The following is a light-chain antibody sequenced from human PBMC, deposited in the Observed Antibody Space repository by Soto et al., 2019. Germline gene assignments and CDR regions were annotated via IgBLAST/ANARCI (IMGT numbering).Light chain of an antibody. CDR3: QQRSSWIT. Sequence: EIVLTQSPGTLSLSPGERATLSCRASQSVVSSYLAWYQQKPAQAPSLLIYGPSSRATGIPARFSGSGSATDFTLTISSLEPEDFAVYYCQQRSSWITFGQGTRLEIK. CDR2: GPS. CDR1: QSVVSSY. V-gene: IGKV3D-20*02. J-gene: IGKJ5*01.